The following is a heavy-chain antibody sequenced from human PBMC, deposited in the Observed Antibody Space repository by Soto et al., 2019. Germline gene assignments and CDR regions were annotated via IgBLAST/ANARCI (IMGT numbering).Heavy chain of an antibody. D-gene: IGHD5-18*01. J-gene: IGHJ6*02. Sequence: EVQLLESGGGLVQPGGSLRLSCAASGFTFSSYAMSCVRQAPGKGLEWVSGISGSGGSTYYADSVKGRFTISRDNSKNTLYLQTNSLRAEDTAVYYCAKERGYNYGYDAMDVWGQGTTVTVSS. V-gene: IGHV3-23*01. CDR1: GFTFSSYA. CDR2: ISGSGGST. CDR3: AKERGYNYGYDAMDV.